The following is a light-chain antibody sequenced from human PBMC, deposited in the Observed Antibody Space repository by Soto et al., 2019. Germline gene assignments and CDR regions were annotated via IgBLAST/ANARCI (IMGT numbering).Light chain of an antibody. V-gene: IGKV3-20*01. CDR1: QSVSSSY. Sequence: EIALTQSRGTLSLSPGERATRACRASQSVSSSYLAWYQQNPGRAPRLLIYGASSRATGIPDRFSGSGSGTDFTLTISSLEPEDFAVYYCQQYASSPVYTFGQGTKLEIK. CDR3: QQYASSPVYT. CDR2: GAS. J-gene: IGKJ2*01.